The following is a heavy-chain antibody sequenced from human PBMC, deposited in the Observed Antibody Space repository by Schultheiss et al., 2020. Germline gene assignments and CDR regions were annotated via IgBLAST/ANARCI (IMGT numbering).Heavy chain of an antibody. V-gene: IGHV3-23*01. Sequence: GGSLRLSCAASGFTFSDYYMSWIRQAPGKGLEWVSGISGSGGSTYYADSVKGRFTISRDNSKNTLYLQMNSLRAEDTAVYYCAKVGIVGATFYYYGMDVWGQGTTVTVYS. CDR1: GFTFSDYY. D-gene: IGHD1-26*01. CDR2: ISGSGGST. J-gene: IGHJ6*02. CDR3: AKVGIVGATFYYYGMDV.